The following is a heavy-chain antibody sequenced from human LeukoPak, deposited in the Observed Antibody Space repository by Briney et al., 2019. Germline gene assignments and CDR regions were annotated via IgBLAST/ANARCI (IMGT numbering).Heavy chain of an antibody. CDR3: AKRNYYDSSGYPGPFDY. V-gene: IGHV3-7*03. J-gene: IGHJ4*02. CDR1: GFSFNYYW. D-gene: IGHD3-22*01. CDR2: IKEDGSEK. Sequence: GGSLRLSCVASGFSFNYYWMSWVRQAPGKGLEWVANIKEDGSEKYYVDSVKGRFTISRDNSKNTLYLQMNSLRAEDTAVYYCAKRNYYDSSGYPGPFDYWGQGTLVTVSS.